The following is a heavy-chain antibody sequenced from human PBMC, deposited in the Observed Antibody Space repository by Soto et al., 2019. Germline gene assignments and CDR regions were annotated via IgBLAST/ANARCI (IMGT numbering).Heavy chain of an antibody. CDR2: ISSSSRYI. D-gene: IGHD2-15*01. CDR3: ARFSRPDIVVVVAAQSFDY. Sequence: GGSLRLSCAASGFTFSSYSMNWVRQAPGKGLERVSSISSSSRYIYYADSVKGRFTISRDNAKNSLYLQMNSLRAEDTAVYYCARFSRPDIVVVVAAQSFDYWGQGTLVTVSS. V-gene: IGHV3-21*01. J-gene: IGHJ4*02. CDR1: GFTFSSYS.